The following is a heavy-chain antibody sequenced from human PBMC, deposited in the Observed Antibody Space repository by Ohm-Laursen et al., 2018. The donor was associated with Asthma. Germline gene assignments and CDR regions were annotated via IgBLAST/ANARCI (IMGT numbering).Heavy chain of an antibody. Sequence: SVKVSCKVSGYTLTELSMHWVRQAPGKGLEWMGGFDPEDGETIYAQKFQVRVTMTEDTSTDTAYMELSSLRSEDTAVYYCATSTHYYDSSGYFDWGQGTLVTVSS. CDR1: GYTLTELS. CDR3: ATSTHYYDSSGYFD. V-gene: IGHV1-24*01. D-gene: IGHD3-22*01. CDR2: FDPEDGET. J-gene: IGHJ4*02.